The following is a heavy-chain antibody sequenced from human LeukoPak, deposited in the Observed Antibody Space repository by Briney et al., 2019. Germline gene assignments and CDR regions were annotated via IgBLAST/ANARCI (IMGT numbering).Heavy chain of an antibody. CDR3: ARQRFTMRAYAGNWFDP. CDR1: GYSFTNYW. D-gene: IGHD3-10*01. J-gene: IGHJ5*02. Sequence: GESLKISCKGSGYSFTNYWVGWVRQMPGKGLEWMGIIYPGDSDTRYSPSFQDQVTISADKSISTAYLQWSSLKASDTAMYYCARQRFTMRAYAGNWFDPWGQGTLVTVSS. V-gene: IGHV5-51*01. CDR2: IYPGDSDT.